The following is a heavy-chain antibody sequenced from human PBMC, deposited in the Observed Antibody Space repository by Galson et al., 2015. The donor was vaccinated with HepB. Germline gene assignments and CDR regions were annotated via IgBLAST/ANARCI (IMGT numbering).Heavy chain of an antibody. CDR3: ARGSSLYGSGSYFDC. J-gene: IGHJ4*02. CDR1: GFTFSSYA. V-gene: IGHV3-33*01. CDR2: MWYDGSNK. D-gene: IGHD3-10*01. Sequence: SLRLSCAASGFTFSSYAMHWVRQAPGKGLEWVALMWYDGSNKYYADSVKGRFTISRDNSKNTLYLQMNSLRAEDTAVYYCARGSSLYGSGSYFDCWGQGTLVTVSS.